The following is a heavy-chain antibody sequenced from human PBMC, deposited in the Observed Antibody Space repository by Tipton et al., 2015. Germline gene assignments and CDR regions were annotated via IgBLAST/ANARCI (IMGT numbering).Heavy chain of an antibody. D-gene: IGHD2-15*01. V-gene: IGHV4-61*01. J-gene: IGHJ6*02. CDR2: IQYSGST. Sequence: TLSLTCTVSGGSVNSANYYWSWIRQPPGKELEWIGYIQYSGSTNYNPSLKSRVTISVDTSKTQFSLKLSSVTAADTAVYYCAREGGYCSGGSCYNRDYYYYGMDVWGQGTTVTVSS. CDR3: AREGGYCSGGSCYNRDYYYYGMDV. CDR1: GGSVNSANYY.